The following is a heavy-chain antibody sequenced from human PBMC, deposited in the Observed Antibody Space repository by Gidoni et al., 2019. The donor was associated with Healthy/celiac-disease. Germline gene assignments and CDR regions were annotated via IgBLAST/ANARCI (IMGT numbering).Heavy chain of an antibody. Sequence: QVQLVQSGAEVKKPGSSVKVPCKASGGTFSSYAISWVRQAPGQGLGWMGGIIPIFGTANYAQKFQGRVTITADKSTSTAYMELSSLRSEDTAVYYCARGSGIVATIYGYFDYWGQGTLVTVSS. V-gene: IGHV1-69*06. CDR1: GGTFSSYA. CDR3: ARGSGIVATIYGYFDY. J-gene: IGHJ4*02. CDR2: IIPIFGTA. D-gene: IGHD5-12*01.